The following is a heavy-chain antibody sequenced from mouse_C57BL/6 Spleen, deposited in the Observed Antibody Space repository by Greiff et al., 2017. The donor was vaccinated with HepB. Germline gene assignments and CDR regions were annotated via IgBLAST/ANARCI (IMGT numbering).Heavy chain of an antibody. V-gene: IGHV1-82*01. J-gene: IGHJ2*01. CDR1: GYAFSSSW. CDR3: ARSDYDYDEYYFDY. CDR2: IYPGDGDT. Sequence: QVQLQQSGPELVKPGASVKISCKASGYAFSSSWMNWVKQRPGKGLEWIGRIYPGDGDTNYNGKFKGKATLTADKSSSTAYMQLSSLTSEDSAVYFCARSDYDYDEYYFDYWGQGTTLTVSS. D-gene: IGHD2-4*01.